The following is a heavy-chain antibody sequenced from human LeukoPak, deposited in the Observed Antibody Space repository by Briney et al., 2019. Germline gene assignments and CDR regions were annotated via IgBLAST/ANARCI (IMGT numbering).Heavy chain of an antibody. Sequence: GGSLRLSCAASGFTFSSYEMNWVRRAPGKGLEWVSYISSSGSTIYYADSVKGRFTISRDNAKNSLYLQMNSLRAEDTAVYYCARELRDIVATTFDYWGQGTLVTVSS. V-gene: IGHV3-48*03. CDR2: ISSSGSTI. CDR3: ARELRDIVATTFDY. D-gene: IGHD5-12*01. CDR1: GFTFSSYE. J-gene: IGHJ4*02.